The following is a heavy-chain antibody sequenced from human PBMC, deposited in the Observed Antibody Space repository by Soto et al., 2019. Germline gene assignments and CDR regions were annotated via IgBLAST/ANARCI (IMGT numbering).Heavy chain of an antibody. CDR3: AKADGEQWLIPHLDN. CDR1: GFNFKKFA. D-gene: IGHD6-19*01. Sequence: GGSLRLSCEASGFNFKKFAMGWVRQAPGEGLEWVSGISCCGGSTFYADSVKGRFSLARDDSKNTLSLQLNSLGVEDTAHYYCAKADGEQWLIPHLDNWGQGTQVTVSS. CDR2: ISCCGGST. V-gene: IGHV3-23*01. J-gene: IGHJ1*01.